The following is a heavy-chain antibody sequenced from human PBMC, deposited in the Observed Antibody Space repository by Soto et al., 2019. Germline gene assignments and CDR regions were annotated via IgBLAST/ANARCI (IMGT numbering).Heavy chain of an antibody. V-gene: IGHV3-53*01. J-gene: IGHJ4*02. CDR2: LQIGGTT. CDR1: GFTVSSTY. CDR3: ASFPHQYHFDY. Sequence: GALRLSCAASGFTVSSTYMTWVRQAPGKGLEWVSSLQIGGTTYYADSVKGRFTISRDNSKNTLYLQLDSLRAEDTAVYYCASFPHQYHFDYWGQGTLVTVSS. D-gene: IGHD2-2*02.